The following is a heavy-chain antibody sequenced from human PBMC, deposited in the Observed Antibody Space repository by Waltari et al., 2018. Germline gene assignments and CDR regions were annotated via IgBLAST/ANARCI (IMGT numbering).Heavy chain of an antibody. D-gene: IGHD3-10*01. J-gene: IGHJ6*02. V-gene: IGHV4-39*02. CDR3: ARELVTMVPYGMYV. Sequence: QLQLQESGPGLVKPSETLSLTCTVSGGSISSSSYYWGWISQPPGKGLEWIGSIYYSGSTYYNPSLNVRVTISVDTSKTQFSLKLSSVTAADTAVYYCARELVTMVPYGMYVWGQGTTVTVSS. CDR2: IYYSGST. CDR1: GGSISSSSYY.